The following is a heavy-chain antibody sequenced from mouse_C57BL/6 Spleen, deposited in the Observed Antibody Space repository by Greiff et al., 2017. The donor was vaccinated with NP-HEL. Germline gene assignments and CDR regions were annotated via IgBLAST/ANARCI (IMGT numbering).Heavy chain of an antibody. J-gene: IGHJ4*01. CDR2: INPNNGGT. CDR3: ARGGYNYGRDYYAMDY. V-gene: IGHV1-26*01. CDR1: GYTFTDYY. Sequence: VQLQQSGPELVKPGASVKISCKASGYTFTDYYMNWVKQSHGKSLEWIGDINPNNGGTSYNQKFKGKATLTVDKSSSTAYMELRSLTSEDSAVYYCARGGYNYGRDYYAMDYWGQGTSVTVSS. D-gene: IGHD1-1*02.